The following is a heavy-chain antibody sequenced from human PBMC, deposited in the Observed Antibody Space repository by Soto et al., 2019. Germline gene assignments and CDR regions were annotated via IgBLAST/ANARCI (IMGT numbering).Heavy chain of an antibody. V-gene: IGHV1-8*02. CDR1: GYTLTTND. CDR2: MDPNSGVA. D-gene: IGHD2-21*02. J-gene: IGHJ6*02. Sequence: QVHLVQSGAEVRKPGASVKVSCKAFGYTLTTNDINWVRQAPGQGLDWLGWMDPNSGVAGYAQKFQGRVIMTRDTSTSTAHMELSGLTSEDTAVYYCAGAPAGDYYYYYKFDIWGQGTAVTVSS. CDR3: AGAPAGDYYYYYKFDI.